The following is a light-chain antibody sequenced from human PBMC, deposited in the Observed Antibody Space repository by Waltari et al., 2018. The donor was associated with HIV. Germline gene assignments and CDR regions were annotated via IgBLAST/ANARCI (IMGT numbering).Light chain of an antibody. V-gene: IGLV2-14*01. Sequence: QSALTQPASVSGSPGQSITISCTGTSSDVGPYNYVSWYQQHPGKAPKLMIYEVSDRPSGVSNRFSGSKSGNTASLTISGLQAEDEADYYCTSYTSSSSVVFGGGTKLTVL. J-gene: IGLJ2*01. CDR2: EVS. CDR1: SSDVGPYNY. CDR3: TSYTSSSSVV.